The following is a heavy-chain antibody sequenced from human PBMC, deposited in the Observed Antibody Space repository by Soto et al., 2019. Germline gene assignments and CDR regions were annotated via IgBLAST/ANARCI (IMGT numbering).Heavy chain of an antibody. CDR1: GFSFSSYA. CDR2: ISSNGGST. D-gene: IGHD2-2*01. Sequence: PGGSLGLSCSASGFSFSSYAMHWVRQAPGKGLEYVSAISSNGGSTYYADSVKGRFTISRDNSKDTLYLQMSSLRAEDTAVYYCAPPPGCSSTSCKYYFDYWGQGTLVTVSS. V-gene: IGHV3-64D*08. J-gene: IGHJ4*02. CDR3: APPPGCSSTSCKYYFDY.